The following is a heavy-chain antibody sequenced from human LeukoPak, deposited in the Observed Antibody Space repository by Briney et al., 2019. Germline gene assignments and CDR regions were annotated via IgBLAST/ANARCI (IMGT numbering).Heavy chain of an antibody. V-gene: IGHV3-30*02. CDR2: IAYDSSTT. J-gene: IGHJ4*02. Sequence: AGSLRLSCSASGFIFTNFGIQWVRQTPGKGLEWVAYIAYDSSTTYFGASVKGRFTISRDTSKNTVYLQMNSLRLEDTAVYFCAKDVRGDGHRYFDSWGQGTLVSVSS. CDR1: GFIFTNFG. CDR3: AKDVRGDGHRYFDS. D-gene: IGHD5-24*01.